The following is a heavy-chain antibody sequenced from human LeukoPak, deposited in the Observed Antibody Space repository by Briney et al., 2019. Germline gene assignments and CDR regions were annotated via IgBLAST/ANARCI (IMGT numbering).Heavy chain of an antibody. CDR1: GGSISSYS. D-gene: IGHD1-20*01. Sequence: SETLSLTCTVSGGSISSYSWSWIRQPPGKGLEWIGYINYSGSTNYNPSLKSRVTISVDTSKNQFSVKLSSVTAADTAVYYCARVRRITGTTDFDYWGQGTLVTVSS. CDR3: ARVRRITGTTDFDY. J-gene: IGHJ4*02. CDR2: INYSGST. V-gene: IGHV4-59*01.